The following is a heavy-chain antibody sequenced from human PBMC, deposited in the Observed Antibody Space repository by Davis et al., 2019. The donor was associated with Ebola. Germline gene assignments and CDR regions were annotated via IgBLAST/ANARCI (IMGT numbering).Heavy chain of an antibody. V-gene: IGHV3-21*01. D-gene: IGHD6-6*01. Sequence: GESLKISCAASGFTFSSYSMNWVRQAPGKGLEWVSSISSSSSYIYYADSVKGRFTISRDNAKNSLYLQMNSLRAEDTAVYYCARVPSSSSDYYYYGMDVWGQGTTVTVSS. J-gene: IGHJ6*02. CDR2: ISSSSSYI. CDR1: GFTFSSYS. CDR3: ARVPSSSSDYYYYGMDV.